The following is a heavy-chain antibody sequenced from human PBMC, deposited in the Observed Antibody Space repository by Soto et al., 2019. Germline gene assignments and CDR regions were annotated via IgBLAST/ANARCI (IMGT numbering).Heavy chain of an antibody. CDR2: IYPGDSDT. V-gene: IGHV5-51*01. D-gene: IGHD2-15*01. J-gene: IGHJ6*02. Sequence: GESLKISCKGSGCSFTSYWIGWVRQMPGKGLEWMGIIYPGDSDTRYSPSFQGQVTISADKSVSTAYLQWSSLKASDTATYYCASAVVATYYYYGMDVWGQGTTVTVSS. CDR3: ASAVVATYYYYGMDV. CDR1: GCSFTSYW.